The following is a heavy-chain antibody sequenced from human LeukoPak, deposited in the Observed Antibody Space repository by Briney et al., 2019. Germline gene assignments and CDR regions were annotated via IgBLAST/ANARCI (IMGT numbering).Heavy chain of an antibody. CDR2: IYWDDDK. V-gene: IGHV2-5*02. CDR1: GFSLSPSGVG. J-gene: IGHJ4*02. CDR3: AHNGGYSSSSYYFDS. Sequence: SGPTLVILTQTRMLTCTFSGFSLSPSGVGVGWIRLPPGNALGCLALIYWDDDKRYSPSLKSRLTITKDTYKNQVVLTMTNMDPVDTATYYCAHNGGYSSSSYYFDSWGQGTLVTVSS. D-gene: IGHD6-13*01.